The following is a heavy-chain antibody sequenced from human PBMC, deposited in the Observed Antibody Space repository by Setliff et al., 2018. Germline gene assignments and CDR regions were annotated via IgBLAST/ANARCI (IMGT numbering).Heavy chain of an antibody. D-gene: IGHD3-3*01. J-gene: IGHJ4*02. CDR2: INHSGSA. CDR1: GGSFSGYY. V-gene: IGHV4-34*01. CDR3: ARVDNFWSGPIDY. Sequence: LSLTCAVYGGSFSGYYWSWIRQPPGKGLEWIGEINHSGSANYNPSLKSRVTISVDTSKNQFSLKLSSVTAADTAVYYCARVDNFWSGPIDYWGQGTLVTVSS.